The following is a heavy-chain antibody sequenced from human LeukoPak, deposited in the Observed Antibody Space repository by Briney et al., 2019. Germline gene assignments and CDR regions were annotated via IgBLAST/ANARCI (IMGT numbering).Heavy chain of an antibody. CDR1: GFTFYDYA. CDR2: ISGDGGST. V-gene: IGHV3-43*02. J-gene: IGHJ6*02. D-gene: IGHD6-13*01. CDR3: AKDAKQQLVPDYYYGMDV. Sequence: GGSLRLSCAASGFTFYDYAMHWVRQAPGKGLEWVSLISGDGGSTYYADSVKGRFTISRDNSKNSLYLQMNSLRTEDTALYYCAKDAKQQLVPDYYYGMDVWGQGTTVTVSS.